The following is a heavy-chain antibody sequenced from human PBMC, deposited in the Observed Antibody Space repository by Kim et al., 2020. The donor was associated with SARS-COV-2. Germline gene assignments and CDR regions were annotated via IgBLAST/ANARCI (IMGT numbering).Heavy chain of an antibody. CDR2: IYYSGST. CDR1: GGSISSGGYY. D-gene: IGHD2-2*01. J-gene: IGHJ4*02. Sequence: SETLSLTCTVSGGSISSGGYYWSWIRQHPGKGLEWIGYIYYSGSTYYNPSLKSRVTISVDTSKNQFSLKLSSVTAADTAVYYCARPNCSSTSCYPAFDYWGQGTLVTVSS. CDR3: ARPNCSSTSCYPAFDY. V-gene: IGHV4-31*03.